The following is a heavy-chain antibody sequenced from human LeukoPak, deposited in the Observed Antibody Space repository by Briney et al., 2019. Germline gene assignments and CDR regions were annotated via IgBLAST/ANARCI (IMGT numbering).Heavy chain of an antibody. CDR3: ARDLGYSYETYFDY. CDR2: ISSSSSTI. CDR1: GFTFSTYS. Sequence: PGGSLRLTCAASGFTFSTYSMHWVRQAPGRGLEWVSYISSSSSTIFYTDSVRGRFTISRDNAKYSLYLQMNTLRAEDTAMYYCARDLGYSYETYFDYWGQGTLATVSS. V-gene: IGHV3-48*01. D-gene: IGHD5-18*01. J-gene: IGHJ4*02.